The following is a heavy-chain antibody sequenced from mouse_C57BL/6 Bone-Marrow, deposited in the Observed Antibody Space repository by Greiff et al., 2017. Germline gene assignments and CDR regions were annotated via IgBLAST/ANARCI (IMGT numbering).Heavy chain of an antibody. J-gene: IGHJ3*01. Sequence: QVQLQQPGAELVMPGASVKLSCKASGYTFTSYWMHWVKQRPGQGLAWIGEIDPSASYTNSNQKFKGKTTLPVDKSYRTAYMQLSSLPCEVTAVYYCADYYGNPWFAYWGQGTLGTVSA. CDR3: ADYYGNPWFAY. CDR2: IDPSASYT. D-gene: IGHD2-1*01. CDR1: GYTFTSYW. V-gene: IGHV1-69*01.